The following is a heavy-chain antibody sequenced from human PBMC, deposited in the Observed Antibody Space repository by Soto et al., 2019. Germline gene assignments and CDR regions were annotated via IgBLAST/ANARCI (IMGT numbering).Heavy chain of an antibody. D-gene: IGHD3-10*01. CDR2: ISDGGST. J-gene: IGHJ4*02. V-gene: IGHV4-31*03. CDR1: DGSISRGGNN. CDR3: ATNDSGSRNFDY. Sequence: QVQLQESGPGLVKPSQTLSLTCTVSDGSISRGGNNWSWLRQHPGTGLEGIVYISDGGSTYYKQSLKSRVTISVDTSKNRFSLKVSSVTDAYTAVSYCATNDSGSRNFDYWGQGTLVTVSS.